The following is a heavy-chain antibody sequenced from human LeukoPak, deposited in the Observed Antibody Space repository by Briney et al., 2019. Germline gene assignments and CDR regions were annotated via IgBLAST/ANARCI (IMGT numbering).Heavy chain of an antibody. J-gene: IGHJ4*02. CDR3: ARANRSAGTGFSDY. CDR2: INHSGST. D-gene: IGHD6-13*01. V-gene: IGHV4-34*01. Sequence: SETLSLTCAVYGGSFSGYYWSWSRQPPGKGLEVIGEINHSGSTNYNPSLKSRVTFSVDTSKNQFSLKLSSLTAADTAVYYCARANRSAGTGFSDYWGQGTLVTVSS. CDR1: GGSFSGYY.